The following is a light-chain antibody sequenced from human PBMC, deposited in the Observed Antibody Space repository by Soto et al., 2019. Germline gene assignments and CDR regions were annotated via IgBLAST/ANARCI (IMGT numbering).Light chain of an antibody. V-gene: IGKV1-5*03. J-gene: IGKJ1*01. Sequence: DIQMTQSPSTLSASVGDRVTNTCRASQSIGSWLAWYQHKPGKAPKLLVYKASSLESGVPSRFSGSGSGTEFTLTLSSLQPADFATYYCQQYNSFPWTFGQGTKVEIK. CDR3: QQYNSFPWT. CDR1: QSIGSW. CDR2: KAS.